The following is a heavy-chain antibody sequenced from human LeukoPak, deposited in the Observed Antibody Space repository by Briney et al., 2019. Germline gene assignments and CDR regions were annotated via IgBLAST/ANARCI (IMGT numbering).Heavy chain of an antibody. CDR3: ARLGLKFLEWSY. Sequence: PSETLSLTCAVYGGSFSGYYWSWIRQPPGKGLEWIGEINHSGSTNYNPSLKSRVTISVDTSKNQFSLKLSSVTAADTAVYYCARLGLKFLEWSYWGQGTLVTVSS. J-gene: IGHJ4*02. CDR1: GGSFSGYY. D-gene: IGHD3-3*01. CDR2: INHSGST. V-gene: IGHV4-34*01.